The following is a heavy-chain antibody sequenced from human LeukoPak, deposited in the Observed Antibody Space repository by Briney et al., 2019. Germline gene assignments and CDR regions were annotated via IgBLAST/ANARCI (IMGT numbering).Heavy chain of an antibody. J-gene: IGHJ4*02. CDR1: GGSFSNYY. V-gene: IGHV4-34*01. CDR2: INHSGST. D-gene: IGHD5-24*01. Sequence: SETLSLTCAVYGGSFSNYYWSWIRQPPGKGLEWIGEINHSGSTHYNPSLKSRVTISVATSKNQFSLKLSSVTAADTAVYYCARAGGRDGYNFYWGQGTLVTVSS. CDR3: ARAGGRDGYNFY.